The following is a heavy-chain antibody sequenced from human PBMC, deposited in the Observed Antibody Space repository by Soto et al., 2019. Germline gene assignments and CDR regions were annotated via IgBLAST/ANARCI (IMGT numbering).Heavy chain of an antibody. J-gene: IGHJ6*02. Sequence: GGSLRLSCAASGFTFSSYEMNWVRQAPGKGLEWVSYISSSGSTIYYADSVKGRFTISRDNAKNSLYLQMNSLRAEDTAVYYCAREGSGSYPLPYYYGMDVWGQGTTVTVSS. CDR2: ISSSGSTI. CDR3: AREGSGSYPLPYYYGMDV. D-gene: IGHD3-10*01. V-gene: IGHV3-48*03. CDR1: GFTFSSYE.